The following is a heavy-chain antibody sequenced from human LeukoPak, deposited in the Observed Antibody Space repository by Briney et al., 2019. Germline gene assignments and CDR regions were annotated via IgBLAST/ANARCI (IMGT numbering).Heavy chain of an antibody. Sequence: GGSLRLSCAASGFTFNIYAINWVRQTPGKGLEWVAVISYDGSNKYYAGSVKGRFTISRDNSKNTLYLQMNSLTAEDTAVYYCARGDSGSPSTYYFDYWGQGTLVTVSS. CDR3: ARGDSGSPSTYYFDY. V-gene: IGHV3-30-3*01. CDR1: GFTFNIYA. D-gene: IGHD1-26*01. J-gene: IGHJ4*02. CDR2: ISYDGSNK.